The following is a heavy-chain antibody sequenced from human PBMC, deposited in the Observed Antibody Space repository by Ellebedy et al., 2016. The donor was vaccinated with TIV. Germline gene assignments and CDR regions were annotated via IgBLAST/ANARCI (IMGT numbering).Heavy chain of an antibody. Sequence: GESLKISCAASGFAVSMYNMNWVRQSPGKGLEWVSSIRSSGSYTYADSMKGRFIISSDNAKNSLYLQINSLRAEDTAVYYCARDPPLIWRGLHYGMDVWGQGTTVTVSS. D-gene: IGHD3-3*01. CDR2: IRSSGSYT. J-gene: IGHJ6*02. CDR3: ARDPPLIWRGLHYGMDV. CDR1: GFAVSMYN. V-gene: IGHV3-21*06.